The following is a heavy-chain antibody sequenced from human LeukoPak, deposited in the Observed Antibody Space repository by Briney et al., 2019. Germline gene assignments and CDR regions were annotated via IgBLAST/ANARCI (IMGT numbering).Heavy chain of an antibody. CDR3: ARGYSSSWFYFDY. J-gene: IGHJ4*02. V-gene: IGHV4-59*01. Sequence: SETLSLTCTVSGGSISTYYWSWIRQPPGKGLGWIGYIYYSGSTNYNPSLKSRVTISVDTSKSQFSLKLSSVTAADTAVYYCARGYSSSWFYFDYWGQGTLVTVSS. CDR1: GGSISTYY. D-gene: IGHD6-13*01. CDR2: IYYSGST.